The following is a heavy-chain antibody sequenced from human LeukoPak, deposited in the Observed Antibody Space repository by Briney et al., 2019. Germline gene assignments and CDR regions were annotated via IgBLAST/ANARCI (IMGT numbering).Heavy chain of an antibody. D-gene: IGHD6-13*01. V-gene: IGHV3-11*04. J-gene: IGHJ4*02. CDR2: ISSSGSTI. CDR1: GFTFSDYY. Sequence: GGFLRLSCAASGFTFSDYYMSWIRQAPGKGLEWVSYISSSGSTIYYADSVKGRFTISRDNDKNLLYVQMNSLRAEDTAVYYCARSRAAAGTGYFDYWGQGTLVTVPS. CDR3: ARSRAAAGTGYFDY.